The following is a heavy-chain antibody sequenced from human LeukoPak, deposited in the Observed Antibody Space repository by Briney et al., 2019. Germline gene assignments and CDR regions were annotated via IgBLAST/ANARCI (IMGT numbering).Heavy chain of an antibody. CDR3: AKGPPWVVWAFDI. CDR2: LTGGGSKT. Sequence: GGSLRLSCAASGFTFSSYDMNWVRQAPGKGLEWVSGLTGGGSKTYYVDSVKGRFTISRDNSKSTLYLHMNSLRAEDTAVYYCAKGPPWVVWAFDIWGQGTMVTVSS. J-gene: IGHJ3*02. CDR1: GFTFSSYD. D-gene: IGHD2-15*01. V-gene: IGHV3-23*01.